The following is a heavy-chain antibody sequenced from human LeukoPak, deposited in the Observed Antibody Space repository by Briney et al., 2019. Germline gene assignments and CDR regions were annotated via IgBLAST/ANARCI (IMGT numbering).Heavy chain of an antibody. V-gene: IGHV4-59*08. D-gene: IGHD1-26*01. CDR1: GGSISGYY. CDR3: ARHRSGSYWRAFDI. CDR2: IYYSGST. J-gene: IGHJ3*02. Sequence: NPSETLSLTCTVSGGSISGYYWSWIRQPPGKGLEWIGYIYYSGSTNYNPSLKSRVTISVDTSKNQFSLKLSSVTAADTAVYYCARHRSGSYWRAFDIGGQGTMVTVSS.